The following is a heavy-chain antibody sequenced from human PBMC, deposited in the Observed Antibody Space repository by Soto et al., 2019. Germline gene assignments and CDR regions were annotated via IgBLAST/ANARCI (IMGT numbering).Heavy chain of an antibody. CDR3: ARLYCTTDTCYSWFGP. CDR2: IDPRDSYI. V-gene: IGHV5-10-1*01. D-gene: IGHD2-2*01. J-gene: IGHJ5*02. Sequence: GESLKISCTGFGYTFTTFWISWVRQMPGKGLEWMWRIDPRDSYINYSPSFQGHVTISVDKSINTAYLQWGSLQASDTAMYYCARLYCTTDTCYSWFGPWGQGTLVTVSS. CDR1: GYTFTTFW.